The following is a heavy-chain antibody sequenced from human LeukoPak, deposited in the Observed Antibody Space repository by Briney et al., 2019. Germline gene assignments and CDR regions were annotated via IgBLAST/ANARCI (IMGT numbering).Heavy chain of an antibody. J-gene: IGHJ4*02. CDR3: ARAGYSGYHFDY. V-gene: IGHV4-39*07. CDR1: GASISGSGYY. Sequence: PSETLSLTCTVSGASISGSGYYLGWIRQPPGKGLEWIGSIYYSGSTYYNPSLKSRVTISVDTSKNQFSLKLSSVTAADTAVYYCARAGYSGYHFDYWGQGTLVTVSS. CDR2: IYYSGST. D-gene: IGHD5-12*01.